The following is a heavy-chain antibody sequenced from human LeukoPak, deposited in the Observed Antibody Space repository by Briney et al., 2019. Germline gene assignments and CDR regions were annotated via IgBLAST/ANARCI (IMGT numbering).Heavy chain of an antibody. J-gene: IGHJ3*02. CDR1: GGSISSSSYY. CDR2: IYYSGST. CDR3: ARGPYSYDSSGAFDI. V-gene: IGHV4-39*07. Sequence: SETLSLTCTVSGGSISSSSYYWGWIRQPPGKGLEWIGSIYYSGSTYYNPSLKSRVTISVDTSKNQFSLKLSSVTAADTAVYFCARGPYSYDSSGAFDIWGQGTMVTISS. D-gene: IGHD3-22*01.